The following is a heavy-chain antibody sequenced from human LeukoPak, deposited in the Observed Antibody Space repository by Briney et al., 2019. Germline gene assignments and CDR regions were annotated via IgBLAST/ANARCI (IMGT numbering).Heavy chain of an antibody. V-gene: IGHV6-1*01. Sequence: SQTLSLTCAISGDSVSRYYAAWNWIRQSRSRGFVWQERSYDRSKWYNYFAVSVKSRITITPDTAQNQFSLQLNSVTPEDTALYYCARDLLSSGWYVGAFGIWGQGTMVTVPS. CDR2: SYDRSKWYN. CDR3: ARDLLSSGWYVGAFGI. D-gene: IGHD6-19*01. J-gene: IGHJ3*02. CDR1: GDSVSRYYAA.